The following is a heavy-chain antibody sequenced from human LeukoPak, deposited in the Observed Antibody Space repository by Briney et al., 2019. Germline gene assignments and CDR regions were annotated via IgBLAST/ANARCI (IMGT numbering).Heavy chain of an antibody. CDR3: ARAGEDSGYDLAPEIPYYYYYYMDV. Sequence: ASVKVSCKASGYTFTSYYMHWVRQAPGQGLEWMGIINPSGGSTSYAQKFQGRVTMTRDMSTSTVYMELSRLRSDDTAVYYCARAGEDSGYDLAPEIPYYYYYYMDVWGKGTTVTVSS. CDR2: INPSGGST. J-gene: IGHJ6*03. CDR1: GYTFTSYY. D-gene: IGHD5-12*01. V-gene: IGHV1-46*01.